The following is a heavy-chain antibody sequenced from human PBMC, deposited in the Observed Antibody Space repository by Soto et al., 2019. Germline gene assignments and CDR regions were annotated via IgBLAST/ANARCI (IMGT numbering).Heavy chain of an antibody. V-gene: IGHV4-4*02. CDR1: GGSISSSNW. Sequence: SETLSLTCAVSGGSISSSNWWSWVRQPPGKGLEWIGEIYHSGSTNYNPSLKSRVTISVDKSKNQFSLKLSSVTAADTAVYYCARSALYGSGSYSKYNWFDPWGQGTLVT. D-gene: IGHD1-26*01. CDR2: IYHSGST. CDR3: ARSALYGSGSYSKYNWFDP. J-gene: IGHJ5*02.